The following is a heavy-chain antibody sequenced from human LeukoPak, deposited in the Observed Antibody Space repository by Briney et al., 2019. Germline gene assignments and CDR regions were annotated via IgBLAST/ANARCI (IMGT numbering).Heavy chain of an antibody. CDR2: IIPIFGTA. J-gene: IGHJ5*02. Sequence: SVKVSCKASGGTFSSYAISWVRQAPGQGLEWMGGIIPIFGTANYAQKFQGRVTITADESTSTAYMELGSLRSEDTAVYYCAIIITPRTIFRFDPWGQGTLVTVSS. CDR3: AIIITPRTIFRFDP. V-gene: IGHV1-69*13. D-gene: IGHD3-10*01. CDR1: GGTFSSYA.